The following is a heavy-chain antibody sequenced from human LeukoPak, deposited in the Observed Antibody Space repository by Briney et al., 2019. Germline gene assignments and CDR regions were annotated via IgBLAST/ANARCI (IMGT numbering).Heavy chain of an antibody. J-gene: IGHJ4*02. CDR1: GFTFSSYG. Sequence: PGGSLRLSCAASGFTFSSYGMHWVRQAPGKGLEWVAVIWYDGSNKYYADSVKGRFTISRDNSKNTLYLQMNSLRAEDTAAYYCARDQKAVAGTFDYWGQGTLVTVSS. D-gene: IGHD6-19*01. CDR3: ARDQKAVAGTFDY. CDR2: IWYDGSNK. V-gene: IGHV3-33*01.